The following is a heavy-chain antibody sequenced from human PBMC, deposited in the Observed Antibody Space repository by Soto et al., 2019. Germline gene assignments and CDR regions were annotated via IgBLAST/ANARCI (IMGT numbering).Heavy chain of an antibody. J-gene: IGHJ1*01. CDR1: GFTFSSYA. Sequence: EVQLLESGGGLVQPGGSLRLSCAASGFTFSSYAMSWVRQAPGKGLEWVSAISGSGGSTYYADSVKGRFTISRDNSKKTLYLQMNRLSAEDTAVYYCTKDSSSWEDYFHHWGQGTLVTVSS. D-gene: IGHD6-13*01. CDR3: TKDSSSWEDYFHH. CDR2: ISGSGGST. V-gene: IGHV3-23*01.